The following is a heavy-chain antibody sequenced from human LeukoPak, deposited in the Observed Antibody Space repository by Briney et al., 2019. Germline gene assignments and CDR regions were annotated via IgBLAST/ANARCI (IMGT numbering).Heavy chain of an antibody. J-gene: IGHJ3*02. CDR2: IYHSGST. CDR1: GGSIGNGGYS. D-gene: IGHD5-24*01. Sequence: SETLSLTCAVSGGSIGNGGYSWNWIRQPPGKGLEWIGFIYHSGSTYYNPSLKSRVTISIDRSKNQFSLRLSSVTAADTAVYYCASRDGYNGPSAFDIWGQGTMVTVSS. V-gene: IGHV4-30-2*01. CDR3: ASRDGYNGPSAFDI.